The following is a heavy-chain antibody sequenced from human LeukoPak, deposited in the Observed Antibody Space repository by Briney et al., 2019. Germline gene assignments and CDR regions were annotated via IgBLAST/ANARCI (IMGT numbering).Heavy chain of an antibody. Sequence: GGSLRLSCTPSGFTFSDYYMTWIRQAPGKGLEWVSYISSSGSPIDYADSVKGRFTISRDNAKNSLYLQMNSLRAEDTAVYYCARVFLIVAAGTFDYWGQGTLVTVSS. CDR1: GFTFSDYY. CDR2: ISSSGSPI. J-gene: IGHJ4*02. V-gene: IGHV3-11*01. D-gene: IGHD6-13*01. CDR3: ARVFLIVAAGTFDY.